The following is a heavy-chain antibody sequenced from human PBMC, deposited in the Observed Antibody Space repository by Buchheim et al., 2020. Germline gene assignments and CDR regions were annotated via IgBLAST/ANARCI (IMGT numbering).Heavy chain of an antibody. V-gene: IGHV3-21*01. J-gene: IGHJ4*02. CDR3: ARVRYYDSSGYYPDY. Sequence: EVQLVESGGGLVKPGGSLRLSCAASGFTFSSYSMNWVRQAPGKGLEWVSSISSRSGYIYYADSVKGRFTISRDNAKNSLYLQMNSLRAEDTAVYYCARVRYYDSSGYYPDYWGQGTL. CDR1: GFTFSSYS. D-gene: IGHD3-22*01. CDR2: ISSRSGYI.